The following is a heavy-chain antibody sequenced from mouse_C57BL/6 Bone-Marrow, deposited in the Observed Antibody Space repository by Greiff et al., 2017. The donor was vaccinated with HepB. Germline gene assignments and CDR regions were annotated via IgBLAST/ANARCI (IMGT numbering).Heavy chain of an antibody. J-gene: IGHJ3*01. V-gene: IGHV1-81*01. Sequence: VKLMESGAELARPGASVKLSCKASGYTFTSYGISWVKQRTGQGLEWIGEIYPRSGNTYYNEKFKGKATLTADKSSSTAYMELRSLTSEDSAVYFCARTIYYDYGPWFAYWGQGTLVTVSA. CDR2: IYPRSGNT. CDR3: ARTIYYDYGPWFAY. CDR1: GYTFTSYG. D-gene: IGHD2-4*01.